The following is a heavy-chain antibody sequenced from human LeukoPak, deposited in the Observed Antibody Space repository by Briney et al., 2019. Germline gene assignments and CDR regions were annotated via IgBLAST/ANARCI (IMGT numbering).Heavy chain of an antibody. CDR1: GDSFSRHY. J-gene: IGHJ4*02. CDR3: ARNVGWYSHDS. V-gene: IGHV4-59*08. Sequence: SETLSLTCSVSGDSFSRHYWSWIRQPPGKGLEWIGYIFGSGSTHYDSSLRSRVTISEDTSKNQFSLQLTSVTAADTVVYYCARNVGWYSHDSWGQGILVTVSS. CDR2: IFGSGST. D-gene: IGHD6-19*01.